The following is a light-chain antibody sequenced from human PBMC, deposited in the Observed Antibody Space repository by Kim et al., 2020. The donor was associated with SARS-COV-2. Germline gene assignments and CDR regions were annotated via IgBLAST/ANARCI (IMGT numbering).Light chain of an antibody. J-gene: IGLJ3*02. CDR3: QVWDRV. Sequence: LSVSGALGQTARITCGGNNIGSKNVHWYQQKPGQAPVLVIYRDSNRPSGIPERFSGSNSGNTATLTISRAQAGDEADYYCQVWDRVFGGGTKLTVL. CDR2: RDS. V-gene: IGLV3-9*01. CDR1: NIGSKN.